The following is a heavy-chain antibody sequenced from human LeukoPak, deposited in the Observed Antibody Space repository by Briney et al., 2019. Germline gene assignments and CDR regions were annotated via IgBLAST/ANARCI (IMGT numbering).Heavy chain of an antibody. CDR3: AISVPAFDY. J-gene: IGHJ4*02. D-gene: IGHD1-1*01. Sequence: SETLSLTCAVSGYSIRSGHYWGRIRPTPGKGLEWIGSFSDSGSTYYNPSLKSRVTISVDTSKNHFSLRLSSVTAADTAVYYCAISVPAFDYWGQGTLVTVSS. CDR2: FSDSGST. CDR1: GYSIRSGHY. V-gene: IGHV4-38-2*01.